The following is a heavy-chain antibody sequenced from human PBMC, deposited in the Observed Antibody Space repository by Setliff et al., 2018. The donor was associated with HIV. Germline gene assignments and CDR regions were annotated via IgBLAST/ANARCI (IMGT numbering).Heavy chain of an antibody. V-gene: IGHV4-39*01. CDR2: IYYSGGT. CDR1: GGSISSTSYY. Sequence: SETLSLTCTVSGGSISSTSYYWSWIRQPPGKGLEWMGNIYYSGGTDYLPSLKSRVTISVDTSKNQFSLKLGSVTAADTAVYFCARRFEQWLAVDYWGQGTLVTVSS. D-gene: IGHD6-19*01. CDR3: ARRFEQWLAVDY. J-gene: IGHJ4*02.